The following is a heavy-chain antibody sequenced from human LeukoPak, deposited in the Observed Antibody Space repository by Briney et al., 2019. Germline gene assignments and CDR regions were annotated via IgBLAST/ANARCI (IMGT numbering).Heavy chain of an antibody. V-gene: IGHV4-34*01. J-gene: IGHJ4*02. CDR3: ARGPFIYDSSGYYYYHLDY. D-gene: IGHD3-22*01. CDR2: INHSGST. CDR1: GGSFSGYY. Sequence: PSETLSLTCAVYGGSFSGYYWSWIRQPPGKGLEWIGEINHSGSTNYNPSLKSRVTISVDTSKNQFSLKLSSVTAADTAVYYCARGPFIYDSSGYYYYHLDYWGQGTLVTVSS.